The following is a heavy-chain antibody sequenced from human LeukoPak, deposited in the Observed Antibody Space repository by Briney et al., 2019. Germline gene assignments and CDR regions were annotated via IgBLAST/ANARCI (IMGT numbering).Heavy chain of an antibody. CDR1: GYAFTAYY. V-gene: IGHV1-2*02. J-gene: IGHJ1*01. CDR3: ARDFYGILTGYLF. Sequence: ASVKVSCKASGYAFTAYYIHWVRQAPGQGLEWMGWIDPNSGDTNYARKVQGRVTMTRDTSINTVYMDLGRLRSDDTALYYCARDFYGILTGYLFWGQGTLVIVSS. CDR2: IDPNSGDT. D-gene: IGHD3-9*01.